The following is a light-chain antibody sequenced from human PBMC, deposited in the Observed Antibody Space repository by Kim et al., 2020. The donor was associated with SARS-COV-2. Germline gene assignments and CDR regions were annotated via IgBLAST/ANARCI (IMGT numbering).Light chain of an antibody. Sequence: EIMMTQSPATLSVSPGERATLSCRASQSVSNNLAWYQQKPGQAPRLLIYDASTRATGIPARFSGSGSGTEFTLTISSLQSEDIAIYCCQQYSNWPPALTFGGGTKVDIK. CDR3: QQYSNWPPALT. J-gene: IGKJ4*01. V-gene: IGKV3-15*01. CDR2: DAS. CDR1: QSVSNN.